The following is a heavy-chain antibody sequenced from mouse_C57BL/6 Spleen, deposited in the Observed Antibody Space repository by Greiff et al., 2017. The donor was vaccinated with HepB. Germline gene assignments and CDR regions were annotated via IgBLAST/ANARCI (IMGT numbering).Heavy chain of an antibody. CDR1: GYAFSSSW. D-gene: IGHD1-1*01. Sequence: QVQLQQSGPELVKPGASVKISCKASGYAFSSSWMNWVEQRPGKGLEWIGRIYPGDGDTNYNGKFKGKATLTADKSSSTAYMQLSSLTSEDSAVYFCARWGYYGSSYWGQGTTLTVSS. V-gene: IGHV1-82*01. J-gene: IGHJ2*01. CDR2: IYPGDGDT. CDR3: ARWGYYGSSY.